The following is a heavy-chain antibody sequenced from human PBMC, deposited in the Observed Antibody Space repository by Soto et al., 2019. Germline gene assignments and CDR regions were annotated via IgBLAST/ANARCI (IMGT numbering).Heavy chain of an antibody. CDR2: ISSSSSYI. CDR1: GFTFNSYS. V-gene: IGHV3-21*01. J-gene: IGHJ3*02. D-gene: IGHD4-17*01. CDR3: ARTTVTTSGAFDI. Sequence: EVQLVESGGGLVKPGGSLRLSCAASGFTFNSYSMNWVRQAPGKGLEWVSSISSSSSYIYYADSVKGRFTISRDNAKNSLYLQMNSLRAEDTAVYYCARTTVTTSGAFDIWGQGTMVTVSS.